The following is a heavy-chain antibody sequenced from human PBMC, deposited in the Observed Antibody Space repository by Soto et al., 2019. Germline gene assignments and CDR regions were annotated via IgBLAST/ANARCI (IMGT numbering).Heavy chain of an antibody. V-gene: IGHV4-4*02. CDR2: IHHSGST. CDR1: GDSISSMNW. D-gene: IGHD3-10*01. CDR3: ARYDYDSGTDYNIDY. J-gene: IGHJ4*02. Sequence: SETLSLTCAVSGDSISSMNWWSWVRQPPGKGLEWIGEIHHSGSTNYNPSLKSRVTISVEKSKNQFSLKLSSVTAADTAVYYCARYDYDSGTDYNIDYWGQGILVTVSS.